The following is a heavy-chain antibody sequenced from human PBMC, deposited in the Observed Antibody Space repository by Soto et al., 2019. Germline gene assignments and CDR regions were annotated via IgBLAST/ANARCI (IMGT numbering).Heavy chain of an antibody. Sequence: SETLSLTCSVSGDSVSSGDYYWSWIRQPPGKGLEWIGHVYFSGSTNYIPSLKSRLTMSVDTAKNQFSLKLNSATAADTAVYYCARIPVDTYMIYWSHPRGQALPVTVPP. D-gene: IGHD5-18*01. V-gene: IGHV4-61*08. CDR1: GDSVSSGDYY. CDR2: VYFSGST. J-gene: IGHJ5*02. CDR3: ARIPVDTYMIYWSHP.